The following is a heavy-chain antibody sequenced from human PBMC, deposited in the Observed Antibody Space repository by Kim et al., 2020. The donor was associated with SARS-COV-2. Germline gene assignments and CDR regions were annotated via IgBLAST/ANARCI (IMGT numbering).Heavy chain of an antibody. CDR3: ARGRYDILTGYYQRRGYYYYGMDV. V-gene: IGHV1-69*13. CDR1: GGTFSSYA. Sequence: SVKVSCKASGGTFSSYAISWVRQAPGQGLEWMGGIIPIFGTANYAQKFQGRVTITADESTSTAYMELSSLRSEDTAVYYCARGRYDILTGYYQRRGYYYYGMDVWGQGTTVTVSS. D-gene: IGHD3-9*01. CDR2: IIPIFGTA. J-gene: IGHJ6*02.